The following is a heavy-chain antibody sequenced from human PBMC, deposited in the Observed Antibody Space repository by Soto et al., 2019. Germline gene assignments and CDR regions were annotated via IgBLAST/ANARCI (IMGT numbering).Heavy chain of an antibody. CDR2: ISAYNGNT. V-gene: IGHV1-18*01. J-gene: IGHJ6*02. CDR1: GYTFTSYG. Sequence: VQLVQSGAELKKPGASVKVSCKASGYTFTSYGISWVRQAPGQGLEWMGWISAYNGNTNYVQNLQGRVTMTTDTSTSTAYMELRSLRSDDTAVYYCARDFQYCSSTSCYTGVYYYYGLDVWGQGTTVTVSS. D-gene: IGHD2-2*02. CDR3: ARDFQYCSSTSCYTGVYYYYGLDV.